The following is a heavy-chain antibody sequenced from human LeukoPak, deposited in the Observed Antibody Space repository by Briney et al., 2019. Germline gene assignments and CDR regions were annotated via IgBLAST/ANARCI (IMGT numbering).Heavy chain of an antibody. CDR2: IYYSGTT. Sequence: SETLSLTCTVSGGCISSYYCTWLRQPPGKALAWIGYIYYSGTTNYNPSLKSRVTISVDTSKNQFSLKLSSVTAADTAVYYCARGVHIAAAQYGYWGQGTLVTVSS. J-gene: IGHJ4*02. V-gene: IGHV4-59*01. D-gene: IGHD6-13*01. CDR1: GGCISSYY. CDR3: ARGVHIAAAQYGY.